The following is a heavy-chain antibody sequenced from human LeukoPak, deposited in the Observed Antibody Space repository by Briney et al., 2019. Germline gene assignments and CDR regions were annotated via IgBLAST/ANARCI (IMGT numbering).Heavy chain of an antibody. V-gene: IGHV3-21*01. D-gene: IGHD3-9*01. CDR2: ISSSSSYI. J-gene: IGHJ6*03. CDR1: GFTLSSYS. CDR3: ARDLYYDILTGYYGDYYYMDV. Sequence: GGSLRLSCAASGFTLSSYSMNWVRQAPGKGLEWVSSISSSSSYIYYADSVKGRFTISRDNAKNSLYLQMNSLRAEDTAVYYCARDLYYDILTGYYGDYYYMDVWGKGTTVTVSS.